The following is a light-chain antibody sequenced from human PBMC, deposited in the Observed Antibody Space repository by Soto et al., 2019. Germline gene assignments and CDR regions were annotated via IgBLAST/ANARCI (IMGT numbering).Light chain of an antibody. Sequence: QSVLTQPASVSGSPGQSITISCTGTSSDVGGYNYVSWYQQHPGKAPKLMIYEVSNRPSGVSNRSSGSKSGNTASLTISGLQAEDEADYYCSSYTRSSTHWVFGGGTKVTVL. V-gene: IGLV2-14*01. CDR2: EVS. J-gene: IGLJ3*02. CDR3: SSYTRSSTHWV. CDR1: SSDVGGYNY.